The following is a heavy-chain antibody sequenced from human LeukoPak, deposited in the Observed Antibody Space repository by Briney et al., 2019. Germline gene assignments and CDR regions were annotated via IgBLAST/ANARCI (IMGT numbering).Heavy chain of an antibody. CDR1: GYTFTGYY. CDR3: ARAVAGPSYYYGVDV. D-gene: IGHD6-19*01. V-gene: IGHV1-2*04. J-gene: IGHJ6*02. Sequence: EASVKVSCKASGYTFTGYYMHWVRQAPGQGLEWMGWINPNSGGTNYAQKFQGWVTMTRDTSTSTAYMELSRLRSDDTAVYYCARAVAGPSYYYGVDVWGQGTTVTVSS. CDR2: INPNSGGT.